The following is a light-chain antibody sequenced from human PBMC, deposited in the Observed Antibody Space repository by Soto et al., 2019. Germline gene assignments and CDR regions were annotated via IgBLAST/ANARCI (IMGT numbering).Light chain of an antibody. CDR2: GAS. CDR3: PQYGSSPFT. Sequence: EIVLTQSPGTLSLSPGERATLSCRASQSVSSSYLAWYQQNPGQAPRLLIYGASSRATGIPDRFSGSGSGTDFTLTISRLEPEDFAVYYCPQYGSSPFTFGPGTKVDIK. CDR1: QSVSSSY. J-gene: IGKJ3*01. V-gene: IGKV3-20*01.